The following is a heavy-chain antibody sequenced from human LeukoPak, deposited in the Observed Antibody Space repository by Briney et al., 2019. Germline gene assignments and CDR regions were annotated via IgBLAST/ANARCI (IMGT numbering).Heavy chain of an antibody. Sequence: GGSLRLSCAASGFTFSNFWINWVRQAPGKGLEWVANIKEDGSKKNYVDSVKGRFTISRDNSKNTLYLQMNSLRAEDTAVYYCARSNLYFDYWGQGTLVTVSS. CDR1: GFTFSNFW. V-gene: IGHV3-7*01. CDR2: IKEDGSKK. CDR3: ARSNLYFDY. J-gene: IGHJ4*02.